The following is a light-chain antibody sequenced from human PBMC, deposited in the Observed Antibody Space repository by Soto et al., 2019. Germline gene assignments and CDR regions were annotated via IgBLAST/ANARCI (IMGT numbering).Light chain of an antibody. CDR3: QQYTKWPLT. CDR2: HAS. Sequence: EIVMTQSPATLSVSPGERATLSCRASQCVYSNLAWYQQKPGQAPRLLIYHASTRATGIPARFSGGGSGTEFTLTISSLQSEDFAVYYCQQYTKWPLTFGGGTKVEIK. J-gene: IGKJ4*01. V-gene: IGKV3-15*01. CDR1: QCVYSN.